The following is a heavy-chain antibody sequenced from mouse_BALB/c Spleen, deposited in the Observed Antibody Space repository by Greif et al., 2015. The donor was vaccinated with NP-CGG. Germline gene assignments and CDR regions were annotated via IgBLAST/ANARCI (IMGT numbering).Heavy chain of an antibody. V-gene: IGHV1-77*01. CDR3: ANYYGSSYGFAY. CDR2: IYPGSGNT. CDR1: GYTFTDYY. D-gene: IGHD1-1*01. Sequence: QVQLKQSGAELARPGASVKLSCKASGYTFTDYYINWVKQRTGQGLEWIGEIYPGSGNTYYNEKFKGKATLTADKSSSTAYMQLSSLTSEDSAVYFCANYYGSSYGFAYWGQGTLVTVSA. J-gene: IGHJ3*01.